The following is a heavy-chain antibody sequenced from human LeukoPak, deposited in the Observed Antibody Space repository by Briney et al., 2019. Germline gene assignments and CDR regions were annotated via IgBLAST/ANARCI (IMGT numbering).Heavy chain of an antibody. Sequence: GGSLRLSCAASGFTFSSYWMHWVRQAPGKGLVWVSRINSDGSSTSHADSVKGRFTISRDNAKNTLYLQMNSPRAEDTAVYYCARVGLSGYDYHGDYWGQGTLVTVSS. CDR2: INSDGSST. J-gene: IGHJ4*02. D-gene: IGHD5-12*01. CDR1: GFTFSSYW. V-gene: IGHV3-74*01. CDR3: ARVGLSGYDYHGDY.